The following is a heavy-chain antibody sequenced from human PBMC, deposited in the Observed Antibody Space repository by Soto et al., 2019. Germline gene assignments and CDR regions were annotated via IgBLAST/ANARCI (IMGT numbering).Heavy chain of an antibody. V-gene: IGHV4-31*03. CDR2: VYESGYT. Sequence: RSLTCTVSGASVSTGAYYWGWVRQRPGRGLEWIGYVYESGYTYYNMSLKSRLTISLDRSNNQFSLGLTSVTAADTAVYYCVRALRHTAMVYPWFDPWCQGTLVTVSS. CDR3: VRALRHTAMVYPWFDP. J-gene: IGHJ5*02. CDR1: GASVSTGAYY. D-gene: IGHD5-18*01.